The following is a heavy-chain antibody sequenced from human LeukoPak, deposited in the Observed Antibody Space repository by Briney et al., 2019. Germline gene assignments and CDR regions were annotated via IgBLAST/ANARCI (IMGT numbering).Heavy chain of an antibody. Sequence: PGGSLRLSCAASGFTFSSYWMSWVGQARGKGVEGVANIKQDGREKYYVDSVRGRFTISRDNAKNSLYLQMNSLRAEDTAVYYCASNRAREFAHDALDIWGQGTMVTVSS. CDR2: IKQDGREK. D-gene: IGHD1-14*01. CDR3: ASNRAREFAHDALDI. J-gene: IGHJ3*02. V-gene: IGHV3-7*01. CDR1: GFTFSSYW.